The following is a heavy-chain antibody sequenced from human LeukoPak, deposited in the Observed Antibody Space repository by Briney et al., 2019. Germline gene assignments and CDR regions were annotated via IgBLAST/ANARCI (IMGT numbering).Heavy chain of an antibody. V-gene: IGHV1-69*06. Sequence: ASVKVSCKASGYTFTCYYMHWVRQAPGQGLEWMGGIIPIFGTANYAQKFQGRVTITADKSTSTAYMELSSLRSEDTAVYYCARTLGSYDSSGYYEVGYFDYWGQGTLVTVSS. J-gene: IGHJ4*02. CDR1: GYTFTCYY. D-gene: IGHD3-22*01. CDR3: ARTLGSYDSSGYYEVGYFDY. CDR2: IIPIFGTA.